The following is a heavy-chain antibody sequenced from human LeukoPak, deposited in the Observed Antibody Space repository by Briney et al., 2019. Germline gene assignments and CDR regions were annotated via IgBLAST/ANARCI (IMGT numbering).Heavy chain of an antibody. CDR1: GGSISSYY. CDR2: MHHSGST. Sequence: SETLSLTCIVSGGSISSYYWSWIRQPPGKGLEWIGYMHHSGSTNYNPSLKSRVTTSVDTTKNQFSLKLRSVTAADTAVYYCASGMRWLQFDYWGQGALVTVSS. CDR3: ASGMRWLQFDY. V-gene: IGHV4-59*01. J-gene: IGHJ4*02. D-gene: IGHD5-24*01.